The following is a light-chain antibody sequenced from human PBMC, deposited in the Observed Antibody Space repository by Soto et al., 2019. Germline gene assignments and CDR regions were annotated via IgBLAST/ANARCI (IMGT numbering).Light chain of an antibody. Sequence: DIQMTQSPSTLSASVGDRVTITCRASQSISSWLAWYQQKPGKAHKLLIYKASSLESGVPSRFSGSGSGTEFTLTISSLQPDDFATYYCQQYNSYSGTFGQGTKAEIK. V-gene: IGKV1-5*03. J-gene: IGKJ1*01. CDR2: KAS. CDR1: QSISSW. CDR3: QQYNSYSGT.